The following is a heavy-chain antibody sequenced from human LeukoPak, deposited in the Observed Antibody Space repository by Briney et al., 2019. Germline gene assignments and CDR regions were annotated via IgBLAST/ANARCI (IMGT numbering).Heavy chain of an antibody. V-gene: IGHV1-69*13. D-gene: IGHD2-15*01. J-gene: IGHJ4*02. Sequence: ASVKVSCKASGYTFTSYDINWVRQAPGQGLEWMGGIIPIFGTANYAQKFQGRVTITADESTSTAYMELSSLRSDDTAVYYCARDRGMVVAASDYWGQGTLVTVSS. CDR1: GYTFTSYD. CDR3: ARDRGMVVAASDY. CDR2: IIPIFGTA.